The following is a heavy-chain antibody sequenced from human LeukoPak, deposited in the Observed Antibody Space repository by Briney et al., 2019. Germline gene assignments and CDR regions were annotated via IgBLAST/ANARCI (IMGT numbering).Heavy chain of an antibody. J-gene: IGHJ5*02. CDR2: IIPIFGTA. CDR1: GGTFSSYA. Sequence: SVKVSCKASGGTFSSYAISWVRQAPGQGLEWMGGIIPIFGTANYAQKFQGRVTITTDESTSTAYMELSSLRSEDTAVYYCARGRVTTIWFDPWGQGTLVTVSS. V-gene: IGHV1-69*05. D-gene: IGHD4-11*01. CDR3: ARGRVTTIWFDP.